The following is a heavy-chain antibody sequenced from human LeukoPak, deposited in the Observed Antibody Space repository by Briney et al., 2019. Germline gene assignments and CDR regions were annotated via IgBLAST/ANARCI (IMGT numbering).Heavy chain of an antibody. CDR2: INPNSGGT. CDR1: GYTFTGYY. V-gene: IGHV1-2*06. D-gene: IGHD3-22*01. CDR3: ARDLFDYYDSSGDHWYFDL. Sequence: GASVTVSCKASGYTFTGYYMHWVRQAPGQGLEWMGRINPNSGGTNYAQNFQGRVTMTRDTSISTASMELSSLKADDTAGYYCARDLFDYYDSSGDHWYFDLWGRGTLVTVSS. J-gene: IGHJ2*01.